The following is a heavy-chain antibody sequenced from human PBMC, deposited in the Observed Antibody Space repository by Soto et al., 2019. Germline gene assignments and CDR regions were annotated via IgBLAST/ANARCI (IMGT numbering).Heavy chain of an antibody. V-gene: IGHV4-31*03. D-gene: IGHD1-1*01. CDR3: ARVGGTTVYYYYMDV. J-gene: IGHJ6*03. Sequence: SETLSLTCTVSGGSISSGGYYWSWIRQHPGKGLEWIGYIYYSGSTYYNPSLKSRVTISVDTSKNQFSLKLSSVTAADTAVYYCARVGGTTVYYYYMDVWGKGTTVTVSS. CDR2: IYYSGST. CDR1: GGSISSGGYY.